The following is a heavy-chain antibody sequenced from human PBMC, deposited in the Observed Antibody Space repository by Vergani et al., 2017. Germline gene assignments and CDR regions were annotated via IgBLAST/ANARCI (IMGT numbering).Heavy chain of an antibody. CDR2: IIPILGIA. CDR1: GGTFSSYT. J-gene: IGHJ6*02. V-gene: IGHV1-69*02. CDR3: ASGYYDSSGYSETNYYYGMDV. Sequence: QVQLVQSGAEVKKPGSSVKVSCKASGGTFSSYTISWVRQAPGQGLEWMGRIIPILGIANYAQKFQGRVTITADKSTSTAYMELSSLRSEDTAVYYCASGYYDSSGYSETNYYYGMDVWGQGTTVTVSS. D-gene: IGHD3-22*01.